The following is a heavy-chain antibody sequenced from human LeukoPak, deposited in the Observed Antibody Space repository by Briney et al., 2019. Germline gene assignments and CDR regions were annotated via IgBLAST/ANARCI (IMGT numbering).Heavy chain of an antibody. CDR3: AKDIEYNWNYHFDY. J-gene: IGHJ4*02. Sequence: GGSLRLSCAASGFTFDDYAMHWVRQAPGKGLDWVSLISVDGGSTYYADSVKGRFTISRDNSKNSLYLQMNSLRTEDTAWYYCAKDIEYNWNYHFDYWGQGTLVTVSS. V-gene: IGHV3-43*02. CDR2: ISVDGGST. D-gene: IGHD1-7*01. CDR1: GFTFDDYA.